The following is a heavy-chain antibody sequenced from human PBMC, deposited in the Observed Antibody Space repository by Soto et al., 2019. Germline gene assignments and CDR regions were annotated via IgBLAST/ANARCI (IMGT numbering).Heavy chain of an antibody. CDR3: ATTGPY. J-gene: IGHJ4*02. CDR1: GFTFSSYG. V-gene: IGHV3-33*01. Sequence: QVQLVESGGGVVQPGRSLRISCAASGFTFSSYGMHWVRQAPGKGLEWVAVIWFDGSNKFYADSVKGRFTISRDNSKNTVSLQMNSLRDEDSAAYYCATTGPYWGQGTLVTVSS. CDR2: IWFDGSNK.